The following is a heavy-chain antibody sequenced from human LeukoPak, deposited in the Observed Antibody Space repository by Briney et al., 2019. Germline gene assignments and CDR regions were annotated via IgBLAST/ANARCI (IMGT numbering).Heavy chain of an antibody. D-gene: IGHD5-24*01. J-gene: IGHJ4*02. CDR3: TRVGYIDEGIDY. CDR2: IGGTHSNI. Sequence: GGSLRLSCAASGFTFSIYSMNWVRQAPGKGLEWVSYIGGTHSNICYAGSVKGRFTISRDDAKNSLYLQMNSLRAEDTAIYYCTRVGYIDEGIDYWGQGTLVTVSS. CDR1: GFTFSIYS. V-gene: IGHV3-48*01.